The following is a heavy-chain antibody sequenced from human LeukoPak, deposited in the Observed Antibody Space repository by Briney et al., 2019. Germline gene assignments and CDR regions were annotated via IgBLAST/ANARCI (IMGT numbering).Heavy chain of an antibody. J-gene: IGHJ1*01. CDR2: IYYSGST. CDR3: ARGSLGSSSSSEYFQH. D-gene: IGHD6-6*01. V-gene: IGHV4-39*07. Sequence: SETLSLTCTVSGGSISSSSYYWGWIRQPPGKGLEWIGSIYYSGSTYYNPSLKSRVTISVDRSKNQFSLKLSSVTAADTAVYYCARGSLGSSSSSEYFQHWGQGTLVTVSS. CDR1: GGSISSSSYY.